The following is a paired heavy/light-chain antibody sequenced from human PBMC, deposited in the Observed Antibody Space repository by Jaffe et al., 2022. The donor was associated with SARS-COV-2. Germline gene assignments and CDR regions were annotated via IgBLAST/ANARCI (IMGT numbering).Light chain of an antibody. J-gene: IGLJ2*01. V-gene: IGLV7-43*01. Sequence: QTVVTQEPSLTVSPGGTVTLTCASSTGAVTSGYYPNWFQQKPGQAPRALIYSTSNKHSWTPARFSGSLLGGKAALTLSGVQPEDEAEYYCLLYYGGAQSVVFGGGTKLTVL. CDR1: TGAVTSGYY. CDR2: STS. CDR3: LLYYGGAQSVV.
Heavy chain of an antibody. Sequence: QVQLVQSGAEVKKPGSSVKVSCKASGGTFSSYTISWVRQAPGQGLEWMGRIIPILGIANYAQKFQGRVTITADKSTSTAYMELSSLRSEDTAVYYCARGATGTYPYYYYYYGMDVWGQGTTVTVSS. CDR1: GGTFSSYT. V-gene: IGHV1-69*02. CDR2: IIPILGIA. D-gene: IGHD1-1*01. CDR3: ARGATGTYPYYYYYYGMDV. J-gene: IGHJ6*02.